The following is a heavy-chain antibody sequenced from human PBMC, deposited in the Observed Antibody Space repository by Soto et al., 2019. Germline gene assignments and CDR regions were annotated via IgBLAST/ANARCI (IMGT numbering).Heavy chain of an antibody. J-gene: IGHJ4*02. CDR1: GGSISSYY. CDR3: ARVGGKVPRYFDY. V-gene: IGHV4-39*01. D-gene: IGHD3-16*01. Sequence: SETLSLTCTVSGGSISSYYGGWIRQPPGKGLEWIGSIYYSGSTYYNPSLKSRVTISVDTSKSQFSLKLSSVTAADTAVYYCARVGGKVPRYFDYWGQGTLVTVSS. CDR2: IYYSGST.